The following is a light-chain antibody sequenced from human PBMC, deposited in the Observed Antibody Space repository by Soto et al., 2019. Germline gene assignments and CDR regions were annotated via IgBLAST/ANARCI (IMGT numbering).Light chain of an antibody. J-gene: IGLJ1*01. Sequence: QSVLTQSSSASASLGSSVKLTCTLSSGHSSYIIAWHQQQPGKAPRYLMKLEGSGNYNRGSGVPGRFSGSSSGADRYLTISNLQFEDEADYYCETWDSNTHVFGTGTKVTVL. CDR3: ETWDSNTHV. V-gene: IGLV4-60*02. CDR1: SGHSSYI. CDR2: LEGSGNY.